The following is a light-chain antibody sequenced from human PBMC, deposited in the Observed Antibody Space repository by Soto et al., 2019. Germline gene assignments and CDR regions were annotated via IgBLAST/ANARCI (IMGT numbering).Light chain of an antibody. Sequence: DIQMTQSPSSLSASVGDRVTITCRASQSISSYLNWYHQKPGKAPYLLIYAASSLQSGVPSRFSGSGSGTDFTLSISSLQPEDFGTYYCQQTYSTPITFGQGTRLDI. V-gene: IGKV1-39*01. CDR3: QQTYSTPIT. J-gene: IGKJ5*01. CDR1: QSISSY. CDR2: AAS.